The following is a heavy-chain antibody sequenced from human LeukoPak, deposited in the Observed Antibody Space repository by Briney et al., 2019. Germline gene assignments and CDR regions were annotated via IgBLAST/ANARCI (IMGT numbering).Heavy chain of an antibody. D-gene: IGHD6-6*01. V-gene: IGHV1-69*05. CDR3: ARIPGGGLARPWNFDY. CDR1: GGTFSSYA. Sequence: SVKVSCKASGGTFSSYAISWVRQAPGQGLEWMGGIIPIFGTANYAQKFQGRVTITTDESTSTAYMELSSLRSEDTAVYYCARIPGGGLARPWNFDYWGQGTLVTVSS. J-gene: IGHJ4*02. CDR2: IIPIFGTA.